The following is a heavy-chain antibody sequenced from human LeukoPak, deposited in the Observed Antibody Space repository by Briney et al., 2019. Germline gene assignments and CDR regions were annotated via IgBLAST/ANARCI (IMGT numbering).Heavy chain of an antibody. J-gene: IGHJ3*02. CDR1: GLTFSSYG. CDR2: ISYDGSKT. CDR3: ASRSRRAAFDI. V-gene: IGHV3-30*03. D-gene: IGHD1-14*01. Sequence: QPGGSLRLSCAASGLTFSSYGMHWVRQAPGKGLEWVAVISYDGSKTYYADSVKGRFTISRDNSKNTLYLQMNSLRVEDTAVYYCASRSRRAAFDIWGQGTMVTVSS.